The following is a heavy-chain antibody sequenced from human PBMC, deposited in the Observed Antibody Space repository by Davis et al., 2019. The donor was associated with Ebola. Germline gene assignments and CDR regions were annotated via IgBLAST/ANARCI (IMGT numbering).Heavy chain of an antibody. J-gene: IGHJ4*02. Sequence: MPSETLSLTCTVSGGSISSYYWSWIRQPPGKGLEWIGAIYYSGSSNYSPSLKSRVTLSVDTSKNQFSLKLSSVTAADTAVYYCSKGSMIVVAPFDYWGQGTLVTVSS. CDR3: SKGSMIVVAPFDY. V-gene: IGHV4-59*08. CDR2: IYYSGSS. D-gene: IGHD3-22*01. CDR1: GGSISSYY.